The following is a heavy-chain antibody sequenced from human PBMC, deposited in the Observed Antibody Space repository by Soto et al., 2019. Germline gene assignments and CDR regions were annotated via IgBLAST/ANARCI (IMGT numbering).Heavy chain of an antibody. CDR3: AVGGNYLSMDV. V-gene: IGHV1-46*01. Sequence: QVQLVQSGAEVKKPGASVKVSCKASGYTFTSYYMHWVRLAPGQGLEWMGIINPDGGGTSYAQQFQGRVILTRDTSTITVYMEMSSLRCEDTAVYYCAVGGNYLSMDVWGQGTTVTVSS. CDR2: INPDGGGT. D-gene: IGHD4-4*01. CDR1: GYTFTSYY. J-gene: IGHJ6*02.